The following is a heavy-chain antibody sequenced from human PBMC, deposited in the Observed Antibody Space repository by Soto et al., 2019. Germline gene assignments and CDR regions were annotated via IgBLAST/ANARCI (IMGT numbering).Heavy chain of an antibody. Sequence: QVHLQESGPGLVKPSETLSLSGSVSGGSINKFYWSWIRKTAGKGLEWMGRVYATGTTDYNPSLRSRVAMSVDISRKTFSLRLTSVTAADTGMYYCVRDGSKTLRDWFDPWGQGKLVTVSS. D-gene: IGHD4-17*01. CDR3: VRDGSKTLRDWFDP. V-gene: IGHV4-4*07. CDR2: VYATGTT. CDR1: GGSINKFY. J-gene: IGHJ5*02.